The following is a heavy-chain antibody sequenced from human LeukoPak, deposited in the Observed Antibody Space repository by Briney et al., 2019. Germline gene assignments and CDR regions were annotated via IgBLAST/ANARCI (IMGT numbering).Heavy chain of an antibody. CDR1: GFTVSSNY. CDR2: IYSGGST. J-gene: IGHJ4*02. D-gene: IGHD6-19*01. Sequence: GGSLRLSCAASGFTVSSNYMSWVRQAPGKGLEWVSVIYSGGSTYYADSVKGRFTISRDNSKNTLYLQMNSLRAENTAVYYCAKDAGYSSGWLSFDYWGQGTLVTVSS. CDR3: AKDAGYSSGWLSFDY. V-gene: IGHV3-53*05.